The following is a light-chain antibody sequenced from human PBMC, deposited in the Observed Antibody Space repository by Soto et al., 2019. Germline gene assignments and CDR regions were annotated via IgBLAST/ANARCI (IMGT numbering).Light chain of an antibody. Sequence: IVLPQSPRTLSLSQGERATLSCRASQSVSNNYLTWYQQKPGQAPRLLIYGASNRATGIPDRFSGSGSGTDFTLTISRLEPEDFAVYYCQQYGSSGTFGQGTKVDIK. CDR2: GAS. CDR1: QSVSNNY. J-gene: IGKJ1*01. V-gene: IGKV3-20*01. CDR3: QQYGSSGT.